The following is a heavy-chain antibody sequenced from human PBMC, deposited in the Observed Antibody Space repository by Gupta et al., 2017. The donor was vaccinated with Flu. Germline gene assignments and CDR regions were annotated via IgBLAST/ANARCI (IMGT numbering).Heavy chain of an antibody. V-gene: IGHV3-7*01. Sequence: EEQLVESGGGLVQPGGSLRLSCAASGFTFRSYWMDWVRQAPGKGLEWVANIAADDSVKNYADSVKGRFTISRDDAKDSLYLQMNSLSAEDTAVYYCARNRGWQQFDYWGQGALVTVSS. CDR2: IAADDSVK. CDR3: ARNRGWQQFDY. CDR1: GFTFRSYW. J-gene: IGHJ4*02. D-gene: IGHD3-10*01.